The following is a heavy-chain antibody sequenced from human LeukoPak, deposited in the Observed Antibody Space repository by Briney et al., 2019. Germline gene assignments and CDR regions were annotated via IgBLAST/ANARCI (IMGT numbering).Heavy chain of an antibody. V-gene: IGHV1-69*01. CDR2: VIPISGTA. Sequence: SVKVSCKASGGTFSSYAISWVRQAPGQGLEWMGGVIPISGTANYAQKFQGRVTITADESTSTAYMELSSLRSEDTAVYYCARWAIYDFWSGYYRPPGPYYYYMDVWGKGTTVTVSS. D-gene: IGHD3-3*01. J-gene: IGHJ6*03. CDR1: GGTFSSYA. CDR3: ARWAIYDFWSGYYRPPGPYYYYMDV.